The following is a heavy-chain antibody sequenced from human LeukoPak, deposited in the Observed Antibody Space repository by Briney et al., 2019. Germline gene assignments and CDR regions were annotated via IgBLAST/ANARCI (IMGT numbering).Heavy chain of an antibody. V-gene: IGHV4-59*01. D-gene: IGHD6-13*01. Sequence: SETLSLTCTVSGGSISSYYWSWIRQPPGKGLEWIGYIYYSGSTNYNPSLKSRVTISVDTSKNQFSLKLSSVTAADTAVYYCARAPSSSWYSRPANPSDYYFDYWGQGTLVTVSS. CDR2: IYYSGST. CDR1: GGSISSYY. J-gene: IGHJ4*02. CDR3: ARAPSSSWYSRPANPSDYYFDY.